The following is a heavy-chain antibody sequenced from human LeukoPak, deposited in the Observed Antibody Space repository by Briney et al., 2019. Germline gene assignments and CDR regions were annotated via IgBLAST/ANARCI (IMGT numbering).Heavy chain of an antibody. Sequence: GGSLRLSCAASGFTFSSYGMHWVRQAPGKGLEWVAVISYDGSNKYYADSVKGRFTISRDNSKNTLYLQMNSLRAEDTAVYYCAKAAWGGSTRSPIDYWGQGTLVTVSS. D-gene: IGHD5/OR15-5a*01. CDR1: GFTFSSYG. J-gene: IGHJ4*02. CDR2: ISYDGSNK. CDR3: AKAAWGGSTRSPIDY. V-gene: IGHV3-30*18.